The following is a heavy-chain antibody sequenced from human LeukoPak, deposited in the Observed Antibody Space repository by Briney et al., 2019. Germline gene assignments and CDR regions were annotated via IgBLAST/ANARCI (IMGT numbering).Heavy chain of an antibody. CDR1: GYTFTTYY. V-gene: IGHV1-18*04. J-gene: IGHJ4*02. CDR3: ARESHVTREDY. D-gene: IGHD3-10*01. Sequence: ASVKVSCTASGYTFTTYYIHWVRQAPGQGLEWMGWISANDGNTDYPQKLQGRVTMTTDTSTSTAYMELRSLRSDDTAVYYCARESHVTREDYWGQGTLVTVSS. CDR2: ISANDGNT.